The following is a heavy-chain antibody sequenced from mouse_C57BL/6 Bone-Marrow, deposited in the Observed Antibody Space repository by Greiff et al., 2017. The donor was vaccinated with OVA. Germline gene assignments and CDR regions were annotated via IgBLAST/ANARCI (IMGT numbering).Heavy chain of an antibody. CDR3: ARDSSGLYAMDY. V-gene: IGHV1-69*01. Sequence: QVQLQQPGAELVMPGASVKLSCKASGYTFTSYWMHWVKQRPGQGLEWIGEIDPSDSYTNYNQKFKGKSTLTVDKSSSTAYMQLSSLTSEDSAVYDCARDSSGLYAMDYWGQGTSVTVSS. D-gene: IGHD3-2*02. J-gene: IGHJ4*01. CDR1: GYTFTSYW. CDR2: IDPSDSYT.